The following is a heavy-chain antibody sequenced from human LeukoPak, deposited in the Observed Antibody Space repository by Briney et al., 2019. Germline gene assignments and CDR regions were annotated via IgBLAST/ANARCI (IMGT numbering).Heavy chain of an antibody. CDR3: TRHNGDYCSGGSCYWNGVDY. D-gene: IGHD2-15*01. Sequence: GGSLRLSCAASGFTFSGSAMHWVRQASGKGLEWVGRIRSKANSYATAYAASVKGRFIISRDDSKNTAYLQMNSLKTEDTAVYHCTRHNGDYCSGGSCYWNGVDYWGQGTLVTASS. V-gene: IGHV3-73*01. CDR2: IRSKANSYAT. CDR1: GFTFSGSA. J-gene: IGHJ4*02.